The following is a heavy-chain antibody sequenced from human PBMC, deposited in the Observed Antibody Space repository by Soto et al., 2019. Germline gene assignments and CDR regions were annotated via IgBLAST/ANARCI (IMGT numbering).Heavy chain of an antibody. V-gene: IGHV3-23*01. CDR3: ARRSSGWYFDC. Sequence: EVQLLESGGGLVQPGGSLRLSCAASGFTFSSYAMNWVRQAPGKGLEWVSVISGSGYSTYDADSVKGRFTISRDNSKNTLYLQINSLRAEDTAVYYCARRSSGWYFDCWGQAALVSVSS. D-gene: IGHD6-19*01. CDR2: ISGSGYST. J-gene: IGHJ4*02. CDR1: GFTFSSYA.